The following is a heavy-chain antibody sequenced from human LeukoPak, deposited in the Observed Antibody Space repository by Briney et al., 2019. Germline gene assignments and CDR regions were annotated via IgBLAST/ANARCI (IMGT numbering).Heavy chain of an antibody. Sequence: SETLSLTCTVSGGPISSGDYYWSWIRQPPGKGLEWIGYIYYSGSTYYNPSLKSRVTISVDTSKNQFSLKLSSVTAADTAVYYCARGKQQLVYDYFDYWGQGTLVAVSS. CDR1: GGPISSGDYY. CDR3: ARGKQQLVYDYFDY. J-gene: IGHJ4*02. V-gene: IGHV4-30-4*08. D-gene: IGHD6-13*01. CDR2: IYYSGST.